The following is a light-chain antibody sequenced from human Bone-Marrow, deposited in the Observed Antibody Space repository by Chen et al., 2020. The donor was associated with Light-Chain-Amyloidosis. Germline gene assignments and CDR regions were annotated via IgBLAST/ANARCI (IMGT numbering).Light chain of an antibody. CDR2: EVT. J-gene: IGLJ1*01. V-gene: IGLV2-14*01. CDR3: SSYTITNTLV. CDR1: SSDVSGDNH. Sequence: QSALTQPASVSGSPGQSITISCTGTSSDVSGDNHVSWYQQHPDKAPKLMIYEVTNRPSWVPDRFTGSKSDNTASLTISWLQTEDEADYFCSSYTITNTLVFGSGTRVTVL.